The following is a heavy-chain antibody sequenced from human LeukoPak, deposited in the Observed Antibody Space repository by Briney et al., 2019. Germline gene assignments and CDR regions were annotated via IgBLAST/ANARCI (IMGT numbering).Heavy chain of an antibody. V-gene: IGHV3-23*01. CDR1: GFTFSSCA. CDR2: ISGSGGST. D-gene: IGHD6-13*01. Sequence: GGSLRLSCAASGFTFSSCAMSWVRQAPGKGLEWVSAISGSGGSTYYADSVKGRFTISRDNSKNTLYLQMNSLRAEDTAVYYCAKRDRASSSWYKAFDIWGQGTMVTVSS. CDR3: AKRDRASSSWYKAFDI. J-gene: IGHJ3*02.